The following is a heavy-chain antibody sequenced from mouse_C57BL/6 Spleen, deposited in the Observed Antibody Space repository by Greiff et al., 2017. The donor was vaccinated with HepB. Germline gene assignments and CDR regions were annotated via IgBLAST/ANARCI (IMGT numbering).Heavy chain of an antibody. CDR3: ARKGDYGDYFDY. D-gene: IGHD1-1*02. CDR2: IDPSDSYT. CDR1: GYTFTSYW. Sequence: QVQLKQSGAELVKPGASVKLSCKASGYTFTSYWMQWVKQRPGQGLEWIGEIDPSDSYTNYNQKFKGKATLTVDTSSSTAYMQLSSLTSEDSAVYYCARKGDYGDYFDYWGQGTTLTVSS. J-gene: IGHJ2*01. V-gene: IGHV1-50*01.